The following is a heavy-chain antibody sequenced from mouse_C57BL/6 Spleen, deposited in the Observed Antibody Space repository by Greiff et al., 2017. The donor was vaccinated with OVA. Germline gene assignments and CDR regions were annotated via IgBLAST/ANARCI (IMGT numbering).Heavy chain of an antibody. CDR1: GFSLTSYG. Sequence: VMLVESGPGLVQPSQSLSITCTVSGFSLTSYGVHWVRQPPGKGLEWLGVIWSGGSTDYNAAFISRLSISKDNSKSQVFFKMNSLQADDTAIYYCAKKTGRGSSYEAMDYWGQGTSVTVSS. CDR2: IWSGGST. D-gene: IGHD1-1*01. J-gene: IGHJ4*01. V-gene: IGHV2-4*01. CDR3: AKKTGRGSSYEAMDY.